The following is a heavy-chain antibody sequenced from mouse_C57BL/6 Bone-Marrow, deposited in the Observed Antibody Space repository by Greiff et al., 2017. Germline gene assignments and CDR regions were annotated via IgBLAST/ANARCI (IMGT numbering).Heavy chain of an antibody. J-gene: IGHJ2*01. Sequence: DVKLQESGAELVRPGASVKLSCTASGFNIKDDYMHWVKQRPEQGLEWIGWIDPENGDTEYASKFQGKATITADTSSNTAYLQLSSLTSEDTAVYYCTISITTVVALDYWGQGTTLTVSS. CDR3: TISITTVVALDY. D-gene: IGHD1-1*01. V-gene: IGHV14-4*01. CDR1: GFNIKDDY. CDR2: IDPENGDT.